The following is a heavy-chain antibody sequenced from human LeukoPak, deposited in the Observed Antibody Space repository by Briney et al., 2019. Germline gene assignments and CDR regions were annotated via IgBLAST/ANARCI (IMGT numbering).Heavy chain of an antibody. CDR1: GFTFSSYS. J-gene: IGHJ6*02. CDR2: ISSSSSYI. CDR3: ARVGILDGMDV. Sequence: PGGSLRLSCAASGFTFSSYSMNWVRQAPGKGLEWVSSISSSSSYIYYADSVKGRFTISRDNSKNTLYLQMNSLRAEDTAVYYCARVGILDGMDVWGQGTMVTVSS. D-gene: IGHD2-8*02. V-gene: IGHV3-21*01.